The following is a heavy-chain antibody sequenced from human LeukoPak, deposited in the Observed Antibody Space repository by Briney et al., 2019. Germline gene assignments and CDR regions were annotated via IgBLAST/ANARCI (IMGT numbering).Heavy chain of an antibody. CDR2: VRTSGTT. D-gene: IGHD4-17*01. CDR1: GSSISSDDYY. J-gene: IGHJ4*02. Sequence: SETLSLTCTVSGSSISSDDYYWTWMRQPAGKGLEWIGRVRTSGTTDFNPSLKSRVSISLDTSKNQFSLKLTSVTAADTAVYYCARGFTFGHGAMFDYWGQGTLVTVSP. CDR3: ARGFTFGHGAMFDY. V-gene: IGHV4-61*02.